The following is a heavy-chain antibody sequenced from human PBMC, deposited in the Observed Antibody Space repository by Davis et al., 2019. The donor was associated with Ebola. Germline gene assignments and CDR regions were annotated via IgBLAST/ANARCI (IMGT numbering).Heavy chain of an antibody. CDR3: ARLGIAARPGAFDI. CDR1: GYTFTGYY. Sequence: AASVKVSCKASGYTFTGYYMHWVRQAPGQGLEWMGWINPNSGGTNYAQKFQGRVTMTRDTSTSTVYMELSSLRSEDTAVYYCARLGIAARPGAFDIWGQGTMVTVSS. D-gene: IGHD6-6*01. J-gene: IGHJ3*02. V-gene: IGHV1-2*02. CDR2: INPNSGGT.